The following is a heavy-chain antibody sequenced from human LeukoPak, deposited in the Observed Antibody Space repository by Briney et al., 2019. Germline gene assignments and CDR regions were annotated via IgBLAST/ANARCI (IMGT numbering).Heavy chain of an antibody. V-gene: IGHV6-1*01. CDR2: TYYRSKWFD. Sequence: SQTLSLTCAISGDSVSSNSAAWNWIRQSPSRGLEWLGRTYYRSKWFDDYAVSIRNRLSIIPDTAKNHLSLLLIPVTPEDTAVYYCAREPASITGDNGHDNEVVFYYGMDVWGQGTTVTVSS. D-gene: IGHD2-21*02. J-gene: IGHJ6*02. CDR1: GDSVSSNSAA. CDR3: AREPASITGDNGHDNEVVFYYGMDV.